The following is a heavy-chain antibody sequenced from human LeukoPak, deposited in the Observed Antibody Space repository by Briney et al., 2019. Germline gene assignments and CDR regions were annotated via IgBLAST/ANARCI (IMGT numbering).Heavy chain of an antibody. V-gene: IGHV3-23*01. Sequence: ETLSLTCAVFGDSFNNYYWSWTRQPPGKGLEWVSAISGSGGSTYYADSVKGRFTISRDNSKNTLYLQMNSLRAEDTAVYYCAKVGSSGLFDYWGQGTLVTVSS. CDR2: ISGSGGST. J-gene: IGHJ4*02. CDR1: GDSFNNYY. CDR3: AKVGSSGLFDY. D-gene: IGHD6-6*01.